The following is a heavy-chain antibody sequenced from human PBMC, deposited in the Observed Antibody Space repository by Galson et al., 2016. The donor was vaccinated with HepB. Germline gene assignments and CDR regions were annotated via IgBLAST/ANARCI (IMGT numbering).Heavy chain of an antibody. V-gene: IGHV3-11*01. J-gene: IGHJ4*02. CDR3: ARVGAASYYEWLY. CDR2: ISSSGSPV. Sequence: SLRLSCAVSGFTFSDYYMTWIRQAPGKGLEWVSYISSSGSPVYYADSVKGRFTISRDNAKNSLYLRMNSLRADDTAIYYCARVGAASYYEWLYWGQGTLVTVSS. D-gene: IGHD1-26*01. CDR1: GFTFSDYY.